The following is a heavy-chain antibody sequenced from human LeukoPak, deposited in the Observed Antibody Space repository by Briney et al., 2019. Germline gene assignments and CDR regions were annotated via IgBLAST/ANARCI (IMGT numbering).Heavy chain of an antibody. V-gene: IGHV3-48*04. CDR2: IGSSSSTI. J-gene: IGHJ3*02. Sequence: GGSLRLSCAASGFTFSGYAMNWVRQAPGKGLEWLSYIGSSSSTIYYADSVKGRFTISRDNAKNSVYLQMNSLRAEDTAVYYCARDHNDAFDIWGQGTMVTVSS. CDR3: ARDHNDAFDI. CDR1: GFTFSGYA.